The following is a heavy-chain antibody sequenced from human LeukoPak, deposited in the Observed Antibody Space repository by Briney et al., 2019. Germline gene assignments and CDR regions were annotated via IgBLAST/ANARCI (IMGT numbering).Heavy chain of an antibody. V-gene: IGHV4-59*11. CDR3: ARDHLPAAAPGYYMDV. D-gene: IGHD6-13*01. CDR1: GGSISSHF. Sequence: SETLSLTCTVSGGSISSHFWSWIRQPPGNGLEWIGYIYNSVSTNYNPSLKSRVTISVDTSKNQFSLKLSSVTAADTAVYYCARDHLPAAAPGYYMDVWGKGTTVTVSS. CDR2: IYNSVST. J-gene: IGHJ6*03.